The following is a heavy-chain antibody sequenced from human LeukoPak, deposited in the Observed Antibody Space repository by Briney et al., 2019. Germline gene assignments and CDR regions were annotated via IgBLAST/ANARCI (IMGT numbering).Heavy chain of an antibody. J-gene: IGHJ4*02. CDR3: AHGTMYQLDS. Sequence: GGPLRLSCAASGFSFSSHGMSWVRQAPGKGLEWVSGIIGGAGSTYYADSVRGRFTISGDNSKNTLYLQMNSLRADDTAVYYCAHGTMYQLDSWGQGTLVTVSS. V-gene: IGHV3-23*01. CDR2: IIGGAGST. CDR1: GFSFSSHG. D-gene: IGHD2-2*01.